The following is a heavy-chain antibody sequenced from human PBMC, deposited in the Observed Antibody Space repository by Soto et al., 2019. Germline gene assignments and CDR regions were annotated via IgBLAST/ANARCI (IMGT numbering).Heavy chain of an antibody. J-gene: IGHJ5*02. CDR3: AKGEAAAEAFDA. Sequence: EVQLLASGGGLVQPGGTLRLSCAASGFTFSSYAMSWVRQPPGNGLEWVSANSGSGGSTYYADSVKGRFTIARDDPKNTLDLQINNLGAEDTAVYYCAKGEAAAEAFDAWGQGTLVTVCS. D-gene: IGHD6-13*01. CDR1: GFTFSSYA. CDR2: NSGSGGST. V-gene: IGHV3-23*01.